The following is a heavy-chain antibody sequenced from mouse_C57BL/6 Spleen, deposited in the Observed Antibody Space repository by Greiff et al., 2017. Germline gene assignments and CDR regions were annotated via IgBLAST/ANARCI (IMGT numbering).Heavy chain of an antibody. CDR3: ARGTTVGG. D-gene: IGHD1-1*01. V-gene: IGHV1-7*01. Sequence: VQLQESGAELATPGATVTLSCKASGYPFTSYWMHWVNQRPGQGLEWIGYINPSSGYTNYNPKVKDKATLTADKSTSTAYMQLSSQTYETSAVYYCARGTTVGGWGQSTTLTAS. CDR2: INPSSGYT. J-gene: IGHJ2*01. CDR1: GYPFTSYW.